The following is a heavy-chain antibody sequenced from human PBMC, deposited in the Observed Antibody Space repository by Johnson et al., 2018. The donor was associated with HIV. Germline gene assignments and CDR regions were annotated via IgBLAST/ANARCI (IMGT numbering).Heavy chain of an antibody. CDR1: GFTFSSYA. Sequence: VQLVESGGGVVQPGRSLRLSCAASGFTFSSYAMHWVRQAPGKGLEWVAVISYDGSNKYYADSVKGRFTISRDNSKNTLYLQMNSLRAEDTAVYYCARDAVLVGAKSGGPSVNAFYIWGEGTMVTVSS. V-gene: IGHV3-30-3*01. CDR3: ARDAVLVGAKSGGPSVNAFYI. D-gene: IGHD1-26*01. CDR2: ISYDGSNK. J-gene: IGHJ3*02.